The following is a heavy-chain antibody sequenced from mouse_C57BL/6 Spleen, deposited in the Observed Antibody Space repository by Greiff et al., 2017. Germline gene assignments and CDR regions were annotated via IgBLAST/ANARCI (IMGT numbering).Heavy chain of an antibody. Sequence: EVQLQQSGAELVRPGASVKLSCTASGFNIKDDYMHWVKQRPEQGLEWIGWIDPENGDTEYASKFQGKATITADTSSNTAYLQLSSLTSEATAVYYCTTLLRGYWGQGTTLTVSS. J-gene: IGHJ2*01. CDR2: IDPENGDT. CDR1: GFNIKDDY. V-gene: IGHV14-4*01. CDR3: TTLLRGY. D-gene: IGHD1-1*01.